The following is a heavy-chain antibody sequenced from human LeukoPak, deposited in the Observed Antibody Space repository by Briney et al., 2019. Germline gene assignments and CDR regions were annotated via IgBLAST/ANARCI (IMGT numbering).Heavy chain of an antibody. Sequence: ASVKVSCKASGYTFTGYYMHWVRQAPGQGLEWMGWINPNSGGTNYAQKFQGRVTMTRDTSISTAYMELSRLRSDDTAVYFCARWYCSSGTCYYLDYWGQGTLVTVSS. V-gene: IGHV1-2*02. CDR2: INPNSGGT. J-gene: IGHJ4*02. CDR3: ARWYCSSGTCYYLDY. D-gene: IGHD2-2*01. CDR1: GYTFTGYY.